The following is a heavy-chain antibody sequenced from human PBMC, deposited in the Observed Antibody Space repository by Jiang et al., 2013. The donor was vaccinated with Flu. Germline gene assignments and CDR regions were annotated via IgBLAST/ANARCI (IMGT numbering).Heavy chain of an antibody. CDR2: ISGDNGDT. D-gene: IGHD3-22*01. CDR1: GYTFSSYA. Sequence: SGAEVKTPGASVKVSCKASGYTFSSYAITWVREAPGQGLEWMGRISGDNGDTKYAQKFQGRVTMITDTSTDTVYMELRSLRSDDTAFYYCARGDFYHDGSGHLYVYYFDYWGQGTLVTVSS. J-gene: IGHJ4*02. CDR3: ARGDFYHDGSGHLYVYYFDY. V-gene: IGHV1-18*01.